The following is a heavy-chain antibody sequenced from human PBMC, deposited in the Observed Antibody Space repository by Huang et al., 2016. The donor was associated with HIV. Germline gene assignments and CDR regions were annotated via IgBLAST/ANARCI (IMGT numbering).Heavy chain of an antibody. CDR2: IKHDGSEK. J-gene: IGHJ4*02. Sequence: EVQLVESGGGLVQPGGSLRLSCTASGFTFSSYWMSWVRQGPGKGLEWVANIKHDGSEKYYVDSVKGRCSSSRDNAKNSLYLQMNSLRAEDTAVYYCARRLRYYYGSGRTSGYFDYWGQGTLVTVSS. CDR1: GFTFSSYW. CDR3: ARRLRYYYGSGRTSGYFDY. V-gene: IGHV3-7*01. D-gene: IGHD3-10*01.